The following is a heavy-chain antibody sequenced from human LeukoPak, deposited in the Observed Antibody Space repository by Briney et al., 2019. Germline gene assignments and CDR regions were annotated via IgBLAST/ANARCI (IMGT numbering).Heavy chain of an antibody. D-gene: IGHD6-13*01. Sequence: GGSVRLSCAASGFTFTNHWLSWVRQAPGKGLEWVANIKQDGSERFYGGSVRGRFTVSRDNAKNSLYLQMNSLRADDTAVYYCARGAFISSNSWVDFWGQGTLVTVSS. CDR2: IKQDGSER. V-gene: IGHV3-7*05. CDR3: ARGAFISSNSWVDF. J-gene: IGHJ4*02. CDR1: GFTFTNHW.